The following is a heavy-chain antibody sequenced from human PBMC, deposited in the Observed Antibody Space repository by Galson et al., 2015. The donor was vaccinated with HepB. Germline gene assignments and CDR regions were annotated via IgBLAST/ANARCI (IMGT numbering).Heavy chain of an antibody. CDR3: IVVVVADTGAS. J-gene: IGHJ4*02. CDR2: IRSKANSYAT. Sequence: SLRLSCAASGFTFSGSAMHWVRQASGKGLEWVGRIRSKANSYATAYAASVKGRFTISRDDSKNTAYLQMNSLKTEDTAVYHCIVVVVADTGASWGQGTLVTVSS. D-gene: IGHD2-15*01. CDR1: GFTFSGSA. V-gene: IGHV3-73*01.